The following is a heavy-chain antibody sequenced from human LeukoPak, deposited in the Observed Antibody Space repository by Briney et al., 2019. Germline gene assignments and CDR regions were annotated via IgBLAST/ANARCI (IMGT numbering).Heavy chain of an antibody. CDR1: GFMFSSNW. V-gene: IGHV3-7*03. D-gene: IGHD1-26*01. Sequence: GGSLRLSCAASGFMFSSNWMSWVRLVPGKGLEWVANIKEDGTETYYVDSVKGRFTISRDNAKNSLYLQMNSLRVEDTAVYYCASSGSYRFDYWGQGTLVTVSS. CDR3: ASSGSYRFDY. CDR2: IKEDGTET. J-gene: IGHJ4*02.